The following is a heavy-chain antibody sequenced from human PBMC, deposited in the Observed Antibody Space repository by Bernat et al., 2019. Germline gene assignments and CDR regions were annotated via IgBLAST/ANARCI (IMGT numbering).Heavy chain of an antibody. V-gene: IGHV1-69*06. D-gene: IGHD3-22*01. CDR2: IIPIFGTA. CDR1: GGTFSSYA. Sequence: QVQLVQSGAEVKKPGSSVKVSCKASGGTFSSYAISWVRQAPGQGLEWMGGIIPIFGTANYAQKFQGRVTITADKSTGTAYMELSSLRSEDTAVYYCASCDYYDSRGYYLLSGFDYWGQGTLVTVSS. J-gene: IGHJ4*02. CDR3: ASCDYYDSRGYYLLSGFDY.